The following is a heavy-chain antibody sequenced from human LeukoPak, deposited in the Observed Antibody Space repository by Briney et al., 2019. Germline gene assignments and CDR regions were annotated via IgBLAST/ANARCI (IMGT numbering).Heavy chain of an antibody. CDR2: ISGSGGTT. CDR1: RFSFSSYA. D-gene: IGHD1-26*01. J-gene: IGHJ5*02. Sequence: GGSLRLSCAASRFSFSSYAMSWVRQAPGKGLEWVSAISGSGGTTYYADSVKGRFTVSRDNSKNTLYLQMNSLRVEDTAVYFCAKYQAWEPRLGGSNWFDPWGQGTLVTVSS. CDR3: AKYQAWEPRLGGSNWFDP. V-gene: IGHV3-23*01.